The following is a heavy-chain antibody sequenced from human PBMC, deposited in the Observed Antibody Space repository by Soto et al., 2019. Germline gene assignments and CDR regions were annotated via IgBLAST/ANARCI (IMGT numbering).Heavy chain of an antibody. CDR2: IGTAGDT. Sequence: EVQLVESGGGLVQPGGSLRLSCAASGFIFSSYDMPWVRQATGKGLEWVSAIGTAGDTYYPGSVKGRFTISRENAKNSLYLQMNSLRAGDTAVYYCARGGGRVATPWFDPWGQGTLVTVSS. D-gene: IGHD5-12*01. CDR1: GFIFSSYD. CDR3: ARGGGRVATPWFDP. J-gene: IGHJ5*02. V-gene: IGHV3-13*04.